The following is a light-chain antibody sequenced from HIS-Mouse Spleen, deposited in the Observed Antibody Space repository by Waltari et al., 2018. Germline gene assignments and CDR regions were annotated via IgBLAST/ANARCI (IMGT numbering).Light chain of an antibody. CDR3: QQYGSSST. CDR1: QSVRSSY. J-gene: IGKJ5*01. CDR2: GAS. Sequence: EIVLTQSPGTLSLSPGERATLSCRASQSVRSSYLAWYQQKPGQAPRLLIYGASSRATGIPDRFSGSVSGTDFTLTISRLEPEDFAVYYCQQYGSSSTFGQGTRLEIK. V-gene: IGKV3-20*01.